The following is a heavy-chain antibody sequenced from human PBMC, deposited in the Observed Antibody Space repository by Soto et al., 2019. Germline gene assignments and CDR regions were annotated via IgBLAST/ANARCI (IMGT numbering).Heavy chain of an antibody. CDR3: AKIAVPTVTTSFWDY. J-gene: IGHJ4*02. CDR1: GFTSSDYY. Sequence: QVQLVESGGGLVKPGGSLRLSCAASGFTSSDYYMSWIRQAPGKGLEWVSYISGSGRNKDYADSVKGRFTISRDNAKNSVYLQMNSLRAEDTAVYYCAKIAVPTVTTSFWDYWGQGTLVTVSS. D-gene: IGHD4-17*01. V-gene: IGHV3-11*01. CDR2: ISGSGRNK.